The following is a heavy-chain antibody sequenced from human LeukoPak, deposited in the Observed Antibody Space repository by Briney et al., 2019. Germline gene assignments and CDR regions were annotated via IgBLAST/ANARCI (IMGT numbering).Heavy chain of an antibody. J-gene: IGHJ4*02. CDR3: AKTDRYCTNGVCTTFDY. CDR1: GFTFSTYA. CDR2: TVGSGGST. D-gene: IGHD2-8*01. Sequence: GGSLRLSCAASGFTFSTYAMSWVRQAPGKGLEWVSATVGSGGSTYYADSVKGRFTISRDNSKNTLYLQMNSLRAEDTAVYYCAKTDRYCTNGVCTTFDYWGQGTLVTVSS. V-gene: IGHV3-23*01.